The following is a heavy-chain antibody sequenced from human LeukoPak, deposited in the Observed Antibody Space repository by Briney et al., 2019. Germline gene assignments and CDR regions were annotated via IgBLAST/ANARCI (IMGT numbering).Heavy chain of an antibody. CDR1: GYTFTSYY. CDR3: ARGGLIAVDSGGFDY. Sequence: ASVKVSCKASGYTFTSYYMHWVRQAPGQGLEWMGIINPSGGSTSYAQKFQGRVTMTTDTSTSTAYMELRSLRSDDTAVYYCARGGLIAVDSGGFDYWGQGTLVTVSS. J-gene: IGHJ4*02. CDR2: INPSGGST. V-gene: IGHV1-46*01. D-gene: IGHD6-19*01.